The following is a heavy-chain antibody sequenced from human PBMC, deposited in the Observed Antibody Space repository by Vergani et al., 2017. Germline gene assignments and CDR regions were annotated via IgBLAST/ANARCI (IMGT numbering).Heavy chain of an antibody. V-gene: IGHV3-9*01. J-gene: IGHJ3*02. Sequence: EVQLVESGGGLVQPGRSLRLSCAASGFTFDDYAMHWVRQAPGKGLEWVSGIRWNSGSIGYADSVKGRFTISRDNAKNSLYLQMNSLRAEDTALYYCAKDYYDSSGYYEGAFDIWGQGTMVTVSS. CDR1: GFTFDDYA. D-gene: IGHD3-22*01. CDR3: AKDYYDSSGYYEGAFDI. CDR2: IRWNSGSI.